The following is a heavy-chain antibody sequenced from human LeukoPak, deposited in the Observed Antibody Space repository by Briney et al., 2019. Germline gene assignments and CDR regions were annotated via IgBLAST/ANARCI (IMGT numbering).Heavy chain of an antibody. Sequence: SETLSLTCTASGASISSYYWNWIRQPAGKGLEWIGRFYTSGNTNYNPSLKSQVTMSVDTSKNQFSLRLSSVTAADTAVYYCARDLGGSWYGNDYFDYWGQGTLVTVSS. D-gene: IGHD6-13*01. CDR1: GASISSYY. CDR3: ARDLGGSWYGNDYFDY. CDR2: FYTSGNT. V-gene: IGHV4-4*07. J-gene: IGHJ4*02.